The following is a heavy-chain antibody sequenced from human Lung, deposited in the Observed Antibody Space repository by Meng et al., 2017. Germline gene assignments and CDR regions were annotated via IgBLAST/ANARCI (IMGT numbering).Heavy chain of an antibody. V-gene: IGHV4-4*02. D-gene: IGHD2-21*01. CDR3: TKNDFYCLGY. Sequence: ERVQGPGTGLVKPSGTLSLTCAVSGGSISSDNWWSWVRQPPGKGLEWIGEIYHSGSTNYNPSLKSRITISVDKPKNQFSLTLSSVTAADTAVYYCTKNDFYCLGYWGQGTLVTVSS. CDR1: GGSISSDNW. J-gene: IGHJ4*02. CDR2: IYHSGST.